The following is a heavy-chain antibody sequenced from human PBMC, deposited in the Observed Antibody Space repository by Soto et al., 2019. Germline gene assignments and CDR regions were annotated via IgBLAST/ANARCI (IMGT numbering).Heavy chain of an antibody. CDR2: VSGSGSFT. CDR1: GFTFRSYA. J-gene: IGHJ4*02. D-gene: IGHD3-22*01. Sequence: EVQLLESGGGLVQPGGSLRLSCAASGFTFRSYAMSWVRQAPGKGLEWVSVVSGSGSFTSYADSVKGRFTISRDNSKNTLHLQMYSLRAEDTAVYYCAKGSQYYYDSSGYFDYWGLGTLVTVSS. CDR3: AKGSQYYYDSSGYFDY. V-gene: IGHV3-23*01.